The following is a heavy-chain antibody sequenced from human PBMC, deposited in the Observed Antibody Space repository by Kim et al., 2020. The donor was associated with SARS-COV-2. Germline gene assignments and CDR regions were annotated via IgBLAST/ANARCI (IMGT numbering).Heavy chain of an antibody. CDR3: ARDSIPDSSGWYDGMDV. Sequence: ASVKVSCKASGYTFTSYGISWVRQAPGQGLEWMGWISAYNGNTNYAQKLQGRVTMTTDTSTSTAYMELRSLRSDDTAVYYCARDSIPDSSGWYDGMDVWGQGTTVTVSS. CDR2: ISAYNGNT. J-gene: IGHJ6*02. V-gene: IGHV1-18*01. CDR1: GYTFTSYG. D-gene: IGHD6-19*01.